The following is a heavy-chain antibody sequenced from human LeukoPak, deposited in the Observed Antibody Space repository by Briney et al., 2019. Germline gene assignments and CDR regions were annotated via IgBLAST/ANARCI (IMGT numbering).Heavy chain of an antibody. CDR2: IKSKTDGGTT. J-gene: IGHJ4*02. CDR3: TTNYYGSGRFFDY. V-gene: IGHV3-15*01. CDR1: GFTFSNAW. D-gene: IGHD3-10*01. Sequence: GGSLRLSCAASGFTFSNAWMSWVRQAPGKGLEWVGRIKSKTDGGTTDYAAPVKGRFTISRDDSKNTLYLQMDSLKTEDTAVYYCTTNYYGSGRFFDYWGQGTLVTVSS.